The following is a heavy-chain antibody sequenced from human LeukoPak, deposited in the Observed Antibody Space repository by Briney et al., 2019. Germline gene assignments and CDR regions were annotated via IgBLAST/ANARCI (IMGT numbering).Heavy chain of an antibody. J-gene: IGHJ4*02. D-gene: IGHD6-19*01. CDR2: INHSGST. CDR1: GGSFSGYY. Sequence: PSEALSLTCAVYGGSFSGYYWSWIRQPSGKGLEWIGEINHSGSTNYNPSLKSRVTISVDTSKNQFSLKLSSVTAADTAVYYCARAKQCLDYWGQGTLVTVSS. V-gene: IGHV4-34*01. CDR3: ARAKQCLDY.